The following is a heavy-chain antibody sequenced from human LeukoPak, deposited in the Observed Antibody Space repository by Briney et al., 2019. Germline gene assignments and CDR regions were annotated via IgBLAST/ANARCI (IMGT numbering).Heavy chain of an antibody. V-gene: IGHV3-30-3*01. CDR1: GFTFSKYW. CDR2: ISYDGSNK. Sequence: PGGSLRLSCAASGFTFSKYWLHWVRQAPGKGLEWVSVISYDGSNKYYADSVKGRFTISRDNSKNTLYLQMNSLRAEDTAVYYCARASRAYGISWPPDYWGQGTLVTVSS. CDR3: ARASRAYGISWPPDY. D-gene: IGHD6-13*01. J-gene: IGHJ4*02.